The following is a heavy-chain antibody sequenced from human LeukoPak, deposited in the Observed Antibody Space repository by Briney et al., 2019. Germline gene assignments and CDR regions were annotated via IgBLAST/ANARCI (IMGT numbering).Heavy chain of an antibody. V-gene: IGHV5-51*01. CDR2: IYPGDSDT. D-gene: IGHD3-10*01. Sequence: PGESLKISCRGSGYSFTSYWIGWVRQMPGKGLEWMGIIYPGDSDTRYSPSFQGQVTVSADKSISTAYLQWSSLKASDTAMYYCARAELLWFGELSGAFDIWGQGTMVTVSS. CDR1: GYSFTSYW. J-gene: IGHJ3*02. CDR3: ARAELLWFGELSGAFDI.